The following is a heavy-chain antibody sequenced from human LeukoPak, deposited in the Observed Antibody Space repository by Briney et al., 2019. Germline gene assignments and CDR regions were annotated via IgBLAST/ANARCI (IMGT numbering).Heavy chain of an antibody. CDR2: ISTDGSMT. CDR1: GFTFSSYW. D-gene: IGHD6-13*01. Sequence: GGSLRLSCAASGFTFSSYWMHWVRQAPGEGLVWVSHISTDGSMTDYADSVKGRFTISRDNARNTLYLQVNSLRAEDTAVYYCTRDSAAPGADLDYWGQGTLVTVSS. J-gene: IGHJ4*02. CDR3: TRDSAAPGADLDY. V-gene: IGHV3-74*01.